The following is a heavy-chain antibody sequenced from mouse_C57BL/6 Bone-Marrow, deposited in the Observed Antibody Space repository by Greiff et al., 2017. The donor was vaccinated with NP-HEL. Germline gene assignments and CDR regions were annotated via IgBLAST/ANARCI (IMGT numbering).Heavy chain of an antibody. CDR2: ISSGSSTI. D-gene: IGHD1-1*01. V-gene: IGHV5-17*01. CDR1: GFTFSDYG. Sequence: EVQLQESGGGLVKPGGSLKLSCAASGFTFSDYGMHWVRQAPEKGLEWVAYISSGSSTIYYADTVKGRFTISRDNAKNTLFLQMTSLRSEDTAMYYCARLHYYGSSYLYWYFDVWGTGTTVTVSS. CDR3: ARLHYYGSSYLYWYFDV. J-gene: IGHJ1*03.